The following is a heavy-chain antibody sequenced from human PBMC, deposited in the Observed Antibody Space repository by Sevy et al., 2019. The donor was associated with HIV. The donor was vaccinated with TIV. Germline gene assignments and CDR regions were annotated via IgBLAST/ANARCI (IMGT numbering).Heavy chain of an antibody. Sequence: GGSLRLPCEASGFTFSSYAMSWVRQAPGKGLEWVSAISGSGSTTYYADSVKGRFTISRDNSKNTLYLQMSSLRAEDTAVYYCAKDHCSSTTCYPYNWFDPWGQGTLVTVSS. CDR2: ISGSGSTT. V-gene: IGHV3-23*01. J-gene: IGHJ5*02. CDR1: GFTFSSYA. D-gene: IGHD2-2*01. CDR3: AKDHCSSTTCYPYNWFDP.